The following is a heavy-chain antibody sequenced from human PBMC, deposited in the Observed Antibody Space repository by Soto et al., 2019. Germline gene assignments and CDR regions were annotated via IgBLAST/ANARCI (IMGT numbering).Heavy chain of an antibody. CDR1: GGSISSSSYY. V-gene: IGHV4-39*01. CDR2: IYYSGST. CDR3: ASPAAGDFWSGYSGEADY. Sequence: SETLSLTCTVSGGSISSSSYYWGWIHQPPGKGLEWIGSIYYSGSTYYNPSLKSRVTISVDTSKNQFSLKLSSVTAADTAVYYCASPAAGDFWSGYSGEADYWGQGTLVTVSS. J-gene: IGHJ4*02. D-gene: IGHD3-3*01.